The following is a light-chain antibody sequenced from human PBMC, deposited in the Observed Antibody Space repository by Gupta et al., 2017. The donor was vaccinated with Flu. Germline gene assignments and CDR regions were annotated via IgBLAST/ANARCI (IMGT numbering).Light chain of an antibody. J-gene: IGKJ1*01. Sequence: PSSLSASVGDRVTITCRASQGSGNDLGWYQQKPGKAPKRLIYVASSLQDGVPSRFSGSRFGTEFTLTISSLQPEDIATYFCLQHNSYPQTFGQETMVDIK. CDR3: LQHNSYPQT. V-gene: IGKV1-17*01. CDR2: VAS. CDR1: QGSGND.